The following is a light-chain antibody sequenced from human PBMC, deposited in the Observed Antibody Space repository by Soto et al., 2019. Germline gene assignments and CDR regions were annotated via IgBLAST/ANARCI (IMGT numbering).Light chain of an antibody. CDR3: QQYGSSPRT. V-gene: IGKV3-20*01. CDR1: QSVSSNY. J-gene: IGKJ1*01. CDR2: GAF. Sequence: EILMTQSPATLSVSPGERATLSCRASQSVSSNYLAWYQQKPGQAPRLLIYGAFKRATGIPDRFSGSGSGTDFTLTISRMEPEDFAVYCCQQYGSSPRTFGQGTKVDIK.